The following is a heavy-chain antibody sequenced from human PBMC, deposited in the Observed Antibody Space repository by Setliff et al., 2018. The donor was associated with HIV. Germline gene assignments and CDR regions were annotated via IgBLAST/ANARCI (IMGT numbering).Heavy chain of an antibody. V-gene: IGHV3-7*03. D-gene: IGHD2-2*01. CDR2: IKQDGSEK. CDR3: ARDQEHIIVVSATGNMPGYLHYYYMDV. Sequence: PGGSLRLSCAASGLIFSSYWMSWVRQAPGKGLEWVANIKQDGSEKYYVDSVKGRFTISRDNAKNSLYLQMNSLRAEDTAVYYCARDQEHIIVVSATGNMPGYLHYYYMDVWGKGSTVTVSS. CDR1: GLIFSSYW. J-gene: IGHJ6*03.